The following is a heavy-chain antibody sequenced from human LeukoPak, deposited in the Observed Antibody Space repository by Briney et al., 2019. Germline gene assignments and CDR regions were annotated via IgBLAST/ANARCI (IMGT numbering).Heavy chain of an antibody. Sequence: SETLSLTCAVYGGSFSGYYWSWIRQPPGKGLEWIGEINHSGSTNYNPSLKSRVTISVDTSKNQFSLKLSSVTAADTAVYYCARGRTISDYWGQGTLVTVSS. CDR2: INHSGST. V-gene: IGHV4-34*01. CDR1: GGSFSGYY. D-gene: IGHD1-7*01. J-gene: IGHJ4*02. CDR3: ARGRTISDY.